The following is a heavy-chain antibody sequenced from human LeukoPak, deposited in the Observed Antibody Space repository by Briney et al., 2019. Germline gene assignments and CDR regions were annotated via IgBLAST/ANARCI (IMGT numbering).Heavy chain of an antibody. Sequence: SETLSLTCNVSDDSFNKYYWSWIRQPAGKGLEWIGRVYTSGSTKYNPSLKSRVTMSVDTSKNQFSLKLSSVTAADTAVYFCARGPYSYDSSGAFDIWGQGTMVTVSS. CDR1: DDSFNKYY. CDR2: VYTSGST. CDR3: ARGPYSYDSSGAFDI. J-gene: IGHJ3*02. V-gene: IGHV4-4*07. D-gene: IGHD3-22*01.